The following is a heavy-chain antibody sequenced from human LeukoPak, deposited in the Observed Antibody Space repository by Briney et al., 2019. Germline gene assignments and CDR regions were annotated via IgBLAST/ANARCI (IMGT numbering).Heavy chain of an antibody. CDR1: GGTFSSYA. CDR2: IIPIFGTA. D-gene: IGHD5-18*01. V-gene: IGHV1-69*01. Sequence: SVKVSCKASGGTFSSYAISWVRQAPGEGREWMGGIIPIFGTANYAQKLQGRVTITAKESTRTAYMEVSRLRAEDRAVYYCASTPDTATKFLYYSYMYVWGKGTTVTVSS. CDR3: ASTPDTATKFLYYSYMYV. J-gene: IGHJ6*03.